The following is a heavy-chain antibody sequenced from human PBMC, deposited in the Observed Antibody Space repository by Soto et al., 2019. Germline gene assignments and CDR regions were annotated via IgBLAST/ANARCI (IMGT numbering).Heavy chain of an antibody. CDR1: GFTFSSYI. CDR3: AKEHYGSASYGMDV. D-gene: IGHD3-10*01. CDR2: ISGSSGYI. V-gene: IGHV3-21*04. Sequence: PGGSLRLSCAASGFTFSSYIMNWVRQAPGKGLEWVSSISGSSGYIYYADSVKGRFTISRDNAKTSLYLQMNSLRPEDTALYYCAKEHYGSASYGMDVWGQGTTVTVSS. J-gene: IGHJ6*02.